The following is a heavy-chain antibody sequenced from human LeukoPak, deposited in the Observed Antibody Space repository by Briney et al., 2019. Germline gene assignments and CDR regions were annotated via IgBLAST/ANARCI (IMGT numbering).Heavy chain of an antibody. Sequence: GGSLRLSCAASGFTFSSYWMSWVRQAPGKGLEWVSSISSSSSYIYYADSVKGRFTISRDNAKNSLYLQMNSLRAEDTAVYYCARDSYYDSSGPFDYWGQGTLVTVSS. D-gene: IGHD3-22*01. J-gene: IGHJ4*02. V-gene: IGHV3-21*01. CDR3: ARDSYYDSSGPFDY. CDR2: ISSSSSYI. CDR1: GFTFSSYW.